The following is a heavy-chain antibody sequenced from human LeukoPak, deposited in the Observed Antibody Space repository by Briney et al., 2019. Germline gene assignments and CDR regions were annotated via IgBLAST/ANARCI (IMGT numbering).Heavy chain of an antibody. J-gene: IGHJ6*04. CDR1: GGTFSSYA. D-gene: IGHD1-14*01. Sequence: SVKVSCKASGGTFSSYAISWVRQAPGQGLEWMGGIIPIFGTANYAQKFQGRVTITADESMSTAYMELSSLRSEDTAVYYCARIPPEGPYYYYYGMDVWGKGTTVTVSS. CDR3: ARIPPEGPYYYYYGMDV. V-gene: IGHV1-69*13. CDR2: IIPIFGTA.